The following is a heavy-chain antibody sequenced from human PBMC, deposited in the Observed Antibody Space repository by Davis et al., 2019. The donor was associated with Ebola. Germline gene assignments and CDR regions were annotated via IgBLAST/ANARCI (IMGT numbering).Heavy chain of an antibody. CDR3: AREYDLSGSGSYSNLNYGMDV. CDR1: GYTFTSYG. CDR2: ISAYNGNT. V-gene: IGHV1-18*01. D-gene: IGHD3-10*01. J-gene: IGHJ6*02. Sequence: ASVKVSCKASGYTFTSYGISWVRQAPGQGLEWMGWISAYNGNTNYAQKLQGRVTMTTDTSTSTAYMELRSLRSDDTAVYYCAREYDLSGSGSYSNLNYGMDVWGQGTTVTVSS.